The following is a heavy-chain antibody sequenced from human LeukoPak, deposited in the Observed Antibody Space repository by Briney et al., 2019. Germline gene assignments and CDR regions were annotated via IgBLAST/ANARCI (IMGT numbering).Heavy chain of an antibody. D-gene: IGHD3-22*01. Sequence: SETLSLTCTVSGGSISSYYWSWIRQPPGKGLEWIGYIYYSGSTNYNPSLKSRVTISVDTSKNQFSLKLSSVTAADTAVYYCARASSAGTAFDIWGQGTMVTVSS. J-gene: IGHJ3*02. CDR2: IYYSGST. V-gene: IGHV4-59*01. CDR3: ARASSAGTAFDI. CDR1: GGSISSYY.